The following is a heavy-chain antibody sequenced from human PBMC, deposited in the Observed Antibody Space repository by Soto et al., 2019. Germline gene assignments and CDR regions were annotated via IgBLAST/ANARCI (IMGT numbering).Heavy chain of an antibody. CDR3: ASANWASYGMDV. CDR2: INAGNGNT. Sequence: GASVKVSFKASGYAFTSYAMHWVRQAPGQRLEWMGWINAGNGNTKYSQKFQGRVTITRDTSASTAYMELSSLRSEDTAVYYCASANWASYGMDVWGQGTTVTAP. V-gene: IGHV1-3*01. CDR1: GYAFTSYA. D-gene: IGHD7-27*01. J-gene: IGHJ6*02.